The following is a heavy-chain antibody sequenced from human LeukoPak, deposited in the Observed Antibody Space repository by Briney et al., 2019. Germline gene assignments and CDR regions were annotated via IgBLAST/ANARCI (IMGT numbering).Heavy chain of an antibody. J-gene: IGHJ4*02. CDR3: ARGKLERRSRRYFDY. CDR2: INPSGGST. Sequence: ASVKVSCKASAYTFTSYYMHWVRQAPGQGLEWMGIINPSGGSTSYAQKFQGRVTMTRDTSTSTVYMELSSLRSEDTAVYYCARGKLERRSRRYFDYWGQGTLVTVSS. CDR1: AYTFTSYY. V-gene: IGHV1-46*03. D-gene: IGHD1-1*01.